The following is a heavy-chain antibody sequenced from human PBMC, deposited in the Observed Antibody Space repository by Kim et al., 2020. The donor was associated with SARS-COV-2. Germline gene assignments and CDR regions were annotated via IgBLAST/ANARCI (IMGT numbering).Heavy chain of an antibody. CDR2: ISGSGSAT. J-gene: IGHJ4*02. CDR3: AKDRATVTTWQLDY. D-gene: IGHD4-17*01. CDR1: GFAFSNYA. Sequence: GGSLSLSCAASGFAFSNYAMSWVRQAPGKGLEWVSGISGSGSATYYADSVKGRFTISRDNSKNTLYLQMNSLRAEDTAAYYCAKDRATVTTWQLDYWGQGTLVTVSS. V-gene: IGHV3-23*01.